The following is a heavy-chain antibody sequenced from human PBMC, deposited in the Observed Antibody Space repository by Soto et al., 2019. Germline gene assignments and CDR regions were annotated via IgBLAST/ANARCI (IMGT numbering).Heavy chain of an antibody. D-gene: IGHD6-13*01. J-gene: IGHJ4*02. CDR1: GFTFSSYA. CDR3: AKPHTSFGVAEAGTLDG. V-gene: IGHV3-23*01. CDR2: ISGSGGST. Sequence: EVQLLESGGGLVQPGGSMRLSCAASGFTFSSYAMSWVRQAPGKGLEWVSAISGSGGSTYYADSVKGRFTISRHNSKNTLYLQTNSLRADDTAVYYCAKPHTSFGVAEAGTLDGWGQGTLVTVSS.